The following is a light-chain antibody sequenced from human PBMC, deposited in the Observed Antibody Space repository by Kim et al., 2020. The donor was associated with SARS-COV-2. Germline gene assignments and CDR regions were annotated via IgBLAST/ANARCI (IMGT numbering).Light chain of an antibody. J-gene: IGKJ1*01. V-gene: IGKV3-20*01. CDR3: QQYGTAPPT. Sequence: SPGERATLSCRASQSASSSHLAWYQQKPGQAPRLLIYGTSNRATGIPDTFSGSGSGTDFTLTISRLEPEDFAVYHCQQYGTAPPTFGQGTKVDIK. CDR2: GTS. CDR1: QSASSSH.